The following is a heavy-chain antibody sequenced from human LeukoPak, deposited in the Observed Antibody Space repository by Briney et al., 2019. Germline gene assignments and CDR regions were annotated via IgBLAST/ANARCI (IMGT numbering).Heavy chain of an antibody. CDR1: GFTFSSYS. D-gene: IGHD2-2*01. J-gene: IGHJ4*02. CDR2: IYSGGST. V-gene: IGHV3-66*01. Sequence: GGSLRLSCAASGFTFSSYSMNWVRQAPGKGLEWVSLIYSGGSTYYADSVKGRFTISRDNSKNTLYLQMNSLRAEDTAVYYCAKEGAAMGYFDYWGQGTLVTVSS. CDR3: AKEGAAMGYFDY.